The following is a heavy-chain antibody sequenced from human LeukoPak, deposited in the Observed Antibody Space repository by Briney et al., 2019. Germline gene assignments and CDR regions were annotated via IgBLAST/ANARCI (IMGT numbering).Heavy chain of an antibody. CDR1: GYTFTGYY. J-gene: IGHJ4*02. CDR3: ARVRVGVLSDGRFDY. D-gene: IGHD3-16*01. CDR2: INPNSGGT. V-gene: IGHV1-2*06. Sequence: ASVKVSCKASGYTFTGYYMHWVRQAPGQGLEWMGRINPNSGGTNYAQKFQGRVTMTRDTSISTAYMELSRLRSDDTAVYYCARVRVGVLSDGRFDYWGQGTLVTVSS.